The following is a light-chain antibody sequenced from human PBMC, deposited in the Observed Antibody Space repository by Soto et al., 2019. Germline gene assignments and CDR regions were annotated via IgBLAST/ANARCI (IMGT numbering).Light chain of an antibody. Sequence: EIVLTQSPVTLSLSPGERATLSCRASQSVSSHLAWYQQKPGQAPRLLIYDASNRATGIPARFSGSGSGTDFTLTISSLEPEDFAVYYCQQRSNWPSTFGGGTKVEIK. J-gene: IGKJ4*01. CDR1: QSVSSH. V-gene: IGKV3-11*01. CDR3: QQRSNWPST. CDR2: DAS.